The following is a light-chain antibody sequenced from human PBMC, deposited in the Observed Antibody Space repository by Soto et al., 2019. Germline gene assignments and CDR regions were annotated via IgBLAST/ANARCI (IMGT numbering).Light chain of an antibody. V-gene: IGKV3-20*01. CDR3: QQHGSSPWT. Sequence: EIVLTQSPGTLSLSQGEGATLSCRASQSVSSSFFAWYQQKPGQAPRLLIYGASSRATGIPDRFSGSGSGTDFTLNISRLEPEDFAVYYCQQHGSSPWTFGQGTKVETK. J-gene: IGKJ1*01. CDR1: QSVSSSF. CDR2: GAS.